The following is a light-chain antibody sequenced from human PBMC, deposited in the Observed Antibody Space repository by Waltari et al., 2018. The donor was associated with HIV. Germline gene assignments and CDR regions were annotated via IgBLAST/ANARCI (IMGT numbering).Light chain of an antibody. CDR2: DST. Sequence: QPVVTHELSLTVSPGGTVHHTCASSAGVVPRGHCLYWLQQRPGQAPKTWIFDSTNRYSWTPGRFSGSFLEYKAAMTLTGAQIEDEADYYCLLSFDGDLLFGGGTKLTVL. CDR3: LLSFDGDLL. V-gene: IGLV7-46*01. J-gene: IGLJ2*01. CDR1: AGVVPRGHC.